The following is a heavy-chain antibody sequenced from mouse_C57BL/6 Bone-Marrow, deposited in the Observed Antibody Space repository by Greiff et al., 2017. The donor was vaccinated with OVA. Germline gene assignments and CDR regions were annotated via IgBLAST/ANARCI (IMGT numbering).Heavy chain of an antibody. Sequence: EVKLMESGGGLVQPGGSLKLSCAASGFTFSDYYMYWVRQTPEKRLEWVAYISNGGGSTYYPDTVKGRFTISRDNAKNTLYLQMSRLKSEDTAMYYCARRDDYDGAYWGQGTLVTVSA. D-gene: IGHD2-4*01. CDR2: ISNGGGST. J-gene: IGHJ3*01. CDR1: GFTFSDYY. V-gene: IGHV5-12*01. CDR3: ARRDDYDGAY.